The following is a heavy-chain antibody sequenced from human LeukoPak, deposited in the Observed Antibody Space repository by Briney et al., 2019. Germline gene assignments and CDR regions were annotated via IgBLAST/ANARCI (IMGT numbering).Heavy chain of an antibody. CDR1: GFGFPAFT. Sequence: GGSLRLSCAASGFGFPAFTMNWVRQAPGKGLEWVSSINGLGSHIFYADSVKGRFSISRDNAKNSLSLQMNSLRAEDTAVYYCARLDSSAWFSDYWGQGTLVTVTS. V-gene: IGHV3-21*01. CDR3: ARLDSSAWFSDY. J-gene: IGHJ4*02. CDR2: INGLGSHI. D-gene: IGHD6-19*01.